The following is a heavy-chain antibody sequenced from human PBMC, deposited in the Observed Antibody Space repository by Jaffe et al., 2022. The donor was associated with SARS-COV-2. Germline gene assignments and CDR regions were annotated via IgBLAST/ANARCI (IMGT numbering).Heavy chain of an antibody. CDR3: AKGASIAPRCAFDL. V-gene: IGHV3-23*01. D-gene: IGHD6-6*01. CDR2: ISGGTTT. CDR1: GFSFSSYA. J-gene: IGHJ3*01. Sequence: EVQLLESGGGLVQPGGSLRLSCAASGFSFSSYAMSWVRQAPGKGLEWVSAISGGTTTYYADSVKGRFTISRDNSKNTLYLQMSSLRAEDTAIYYCAKGASIAPRCAFDLWGQGTMVTVSS.